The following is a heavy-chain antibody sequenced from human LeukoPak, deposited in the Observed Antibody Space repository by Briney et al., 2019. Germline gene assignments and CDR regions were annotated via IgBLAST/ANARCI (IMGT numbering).Heavy chain of an antibody. CDR2: IYSGGST. CDR1: GFTVSSNY. CDR3: ARDIYDSSGYYSDY. D-gene: IGHD3-22*01. Sequence: PGGSLRLSCAASGFTVSSNYMSWVRQAPGKGLEWGSVIYSGGSTYYPDSVKGRFTISRDNSKNTLYLQMNSLRAEDTAVYYCARDIYDSSGYYSDYWGQGTLVTVSS. J-gene: IGHJ4*02. V-gene: IGHV3-53*01.